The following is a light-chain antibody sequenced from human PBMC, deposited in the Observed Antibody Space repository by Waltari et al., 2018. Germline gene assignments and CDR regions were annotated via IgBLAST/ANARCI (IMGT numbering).Light chain of an antibody. J-gene: IGKJ5*01. CDR1: QSVGKF. V-gene: IGKV3-11*01. CDR3: QQRSDWPPSIT. Sequence: EVVLTQSPVTLSLSPGERATLSCRASQSVGKFLAWYQKKPGQAPRLLIYDASNRATGIPVTFSGSGSGTDFTLTISSVQPEDFALYFCQQRSDWPPSITFGQGTRLKI. CDR2: DAS.